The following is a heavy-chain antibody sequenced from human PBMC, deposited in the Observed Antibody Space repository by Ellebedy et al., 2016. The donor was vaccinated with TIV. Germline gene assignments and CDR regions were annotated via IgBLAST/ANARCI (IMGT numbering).Heavy chain of an antibody. V-gene: IGHV3-23*01. CDR2: IYGGGVTA. D-gene: IGHD6-19*01. CDR1: GFTFSSYA. CDR3: ARALTQWLVLGY. J-gene: IGHJ4*02. Sequence: PGGSLRLSCAASGFTFSSYAMAWVRQTPGKGLEWVSAIYGGGVTAYYTDSVKGRFTISRDNSRNTLYLQMNSLRAEDTAVYYCARALTQWLVLGYWGQGTLVTVSS.